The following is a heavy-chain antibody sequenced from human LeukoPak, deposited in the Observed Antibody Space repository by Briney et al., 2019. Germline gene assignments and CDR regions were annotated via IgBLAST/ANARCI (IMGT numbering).Heavy chain of an antibody. V-gene: IGHV3-21*01. CDR2: ISSSSTYI. CDR3: AGDYGDPAYSYGLAYFDS. J-gene: IGHJ4*02. CDR1: GFTFSSDS. D-gene: IGHD5-18*01. Sequence: GGSLRLSCAASGFTFSSDSMNWVRQAPGKGLEWVSSISSSSTYIYYADSVKGRFTISGDNAKNSLFLHMNSLRAEDTAVYYCAGDYGDPAYSYGLAYFDSWGQGTLVTVSS.